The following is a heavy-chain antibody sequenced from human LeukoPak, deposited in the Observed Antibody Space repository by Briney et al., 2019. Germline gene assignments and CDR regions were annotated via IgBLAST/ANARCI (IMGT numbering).Heavy chain of an antibody. J-gene: IGHJ4*02. V-gene: IGHV3-23*01. D-gene: IGHD4-11*01. CDR2: ISGSGAST. CDR1: GLTFSTYA. Sequence: GGSLRLSCAASGLTFSTYAMTWVRQAPGKGPEWVSAISGSGASTYYTDSVKGRFTVSRDNSKNTLYLQMNSLRAEDSAVYYCARARAPATTPEYWGQGNLVTVSS. CDR3: ARARAPATTPEY.